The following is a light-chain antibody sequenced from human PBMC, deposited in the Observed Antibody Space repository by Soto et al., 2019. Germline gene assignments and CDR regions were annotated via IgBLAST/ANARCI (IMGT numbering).Light chain of an antibody. CDR2: LNSDGSH. CDR3: QTWGTGIHVV. J-gene: IGLJ2*01. V-gene: IGLV4-69*01. CDR1: SGHSSYA. Sequence: QSVLTQSPSASASLGASVKLTCTLSSGHSSYAIAWLQQQPEKGPRYLMRLNSDGSHSKGDGIPDRFSGSSSGTERYLTISSLQSEDEADYSCQTWGTGIHVVFGGGTKLTVL.